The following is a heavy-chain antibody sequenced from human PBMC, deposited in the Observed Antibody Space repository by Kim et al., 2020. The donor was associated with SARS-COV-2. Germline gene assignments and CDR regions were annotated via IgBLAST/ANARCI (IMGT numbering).Heavy chain of an antibody. J-gene: IGHJ4*02. V-gene: IGHV3-33*08. CDR3: ARDGPYRVDIVATMFDYFDY. CDR1: GFTFSSYG. CDR2: IWYDGSNK. Sequence: GGSLRLSCAASGFTFSSYGMHWVRQAPGKGLEWVAVIWYDGSNKYYADSVKGRFTISRDNSKNTLYLQMNSLRAEDTAVYYCARDGPYRVDIVATMFDYFDYWGQGTLVTVSS. D-gene: IGHD5-12*01.